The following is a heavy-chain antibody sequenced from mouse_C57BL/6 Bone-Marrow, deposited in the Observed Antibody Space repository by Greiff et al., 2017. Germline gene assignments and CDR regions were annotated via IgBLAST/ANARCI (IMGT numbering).Heavy chain of an antibody. CDR2: IDPENGDT. J-gene: IGHJ4*01. D-gene: IGHD2-1*01. CDR3: TVFYGNYLLDY. Sequence: EVKLMESGAELVRPGASVKLSCTASGFNIKDDYMHWVKQRPEQGLEWIGWIDPENGDTEYASKFQGKATITADTSSNTAYLQLSSLTSEDTAVYYCTVFYGNYLLDYWGQGTSVTVSS. CDR1: GFNIKDDY. V-gene: IGHV14-4*01.